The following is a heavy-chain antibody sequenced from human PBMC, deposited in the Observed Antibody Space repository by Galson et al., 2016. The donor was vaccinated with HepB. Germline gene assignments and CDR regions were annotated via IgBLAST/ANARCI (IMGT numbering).Heavy chain of an antibody. D-gene: IGHD6-6*01. CDR1: GFSFSTYD. CDR3: AKVVPTGGHFFDS. Sequence: ADSGFSFSTYDMNWVRQAPGKGLEWVATINGPSTATPYADSVKGRFTVSRDNSRDTLYLQMTSLRAEDPAIYYCAKVVPTGGHFFDSWGQGSLVTVSA. CDR2: INGPSTAT. J-gene: IGHJ4*02. V-gene: IGHV3-23*01.